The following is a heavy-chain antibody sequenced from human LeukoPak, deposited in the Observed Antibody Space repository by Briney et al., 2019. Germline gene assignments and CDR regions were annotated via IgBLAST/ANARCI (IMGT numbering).Heavy chain of an antibody. CDR2: MNPNSGNT. CDR1: GYTFTSYY. Sequence: ASVKVSCKASGYTFTSYYINWVRQATGQGPEWMGWMNPNSGNTGYAQKFQGRVTMTRNTSISTAYMELSSLRSEDTSVYYCARVRASALDYWGQGTLVTVSS. V-gene: IGHV1-8*01. J-gene: IGHJ4*02. CDR3: ARVRASALDY.